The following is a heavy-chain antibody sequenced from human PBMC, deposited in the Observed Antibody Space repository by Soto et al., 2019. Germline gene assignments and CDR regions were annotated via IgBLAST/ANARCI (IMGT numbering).Heavy chain of an antibody. J-gene: IGHJ4*02. V-gene: IGHV3-33*08. CDR2: IWYDGSNK. CDR1: GFTFSSYG. Sequence: GGSLRLSCAASGFTFSSYGMHWVRQAPGKGLEWVAVIWYDGSNKYYADSVKGRFTISRDNSKNTLYLQMNSLRAEDTAVYYCARDLMIRGYFDYWGQGTLVTVSS. CDR3: ARDLMIRGYFDY. D-gene: IGHD3-16*01.